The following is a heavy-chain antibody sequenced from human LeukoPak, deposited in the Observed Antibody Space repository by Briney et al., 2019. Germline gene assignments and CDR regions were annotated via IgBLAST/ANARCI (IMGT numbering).Heavy chain of an antibody. J-gene: IGHJ2*01. D-gene: IGHD2-15*01. CDR1: GGSISSYY. V-gene: IGHV4-4*07. Sequence: PSETLSLTCTVSGGSISSYYWSWIRQPAGKGLEWIGRIYTSGSTNYNPSLKSRVTMSVDTSKNQFSLKLSSVTAADTAVYYCARDPLDCRGGSCPYWYFDLWGRGTLVTVSS. CDR3: ARDPLDCRGGSCPYWYFDL. CDR2: IYTSGST.